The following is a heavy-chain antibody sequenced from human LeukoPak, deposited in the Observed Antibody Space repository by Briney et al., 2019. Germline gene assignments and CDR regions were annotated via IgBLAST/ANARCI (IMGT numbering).Heavy chain of an antibody. CDR3: ARSRDYGELTTDY. J-gene: IGHJ4*02. D-gene: IGHD4-17*01. V-gene: IGHV3-21*01. Sequence: GGSLRLSCAASGFPFSSYSMNWVRQAPGKGLEWVSSISSSSSYIYYADSVKGRFTISRDNAKNSLYLQMNSLRAEDTAVYYCARSRDYGELTTDYWGQGTLVTVSS. CDR2: ISSSSSYI. CDR1: GFPFSSYS.